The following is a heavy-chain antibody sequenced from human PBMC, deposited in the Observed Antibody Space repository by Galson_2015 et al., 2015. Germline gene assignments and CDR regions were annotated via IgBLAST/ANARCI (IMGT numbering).Heavy chain of an antibody. CDR2: ISGSGGTT. D-gene: IGHD5-18*01. J-gene: IGHJ6*02. V-gene: IGHV3-23*01. Sequence: SLRLSCAGSGFTYSSYAMSWVRQAPGKGLEWVSAISGSGGTTYYADSVKGRFTISRDNSKNTLYLQMNSLRAEDTAVYYCAKGMDSAAVSYYYCYGMDVWGQGTTVTVSS. CDR1: GFTYSSYA. CDR3: AKGMDSAAVSYYYCYGMDV.